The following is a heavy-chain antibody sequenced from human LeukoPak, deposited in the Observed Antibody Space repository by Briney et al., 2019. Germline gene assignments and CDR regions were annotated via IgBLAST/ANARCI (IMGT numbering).Heavy chain of an antibody. Sequence: MASQTLSLTCAVSGGSISSGGYSWSWIRQPPGKGLEWIGYIYHSGSTYYNPSLKSRVTISVDRSKNQFSLKLSSVTAADTAVYYCARERAATLLDYWGQGTLVTVSS. V-gene: IGHV4-30-2*01. J-gene: IGHJ4*02. CDR2: IYHSGST. CDR3: ARERAATLLDY. CDR1: GGSISSGGYS. D-gene: IGHD2-15*01.